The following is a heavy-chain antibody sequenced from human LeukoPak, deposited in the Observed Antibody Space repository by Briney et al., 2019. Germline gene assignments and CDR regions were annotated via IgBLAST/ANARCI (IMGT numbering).Heavy chain of an antibody. D-gene: IGHD3-22*01. V-gene: IGHV1-69*13. J-gene: IGHJ5*02. CDR2: IIPIFGTA. CDR1: GGTFSSYA. Sequence: SVKVSCKASGGTFSSYAISWVRQAPGQGLEWMGGIIPIFGTANYAQKFQGRVTITADESTSTAYMELSSLRSEDTAVYYCARDSGRSSYYDSSGYWNWFDPWGQGTLVTVSS. CDR3: ARDSGRSSYYDSSGYWNWFDP.